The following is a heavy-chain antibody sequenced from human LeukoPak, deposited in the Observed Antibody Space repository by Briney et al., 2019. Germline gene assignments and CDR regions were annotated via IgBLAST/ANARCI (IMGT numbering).Heavy chain of an antibody. CDR2: INHSGST. D-gene: IGHD1-26*01. V-gene: IGHV4-34*01. CDR3: ARHARGKVTNSGSYRTNFDY. J-gene: IGHJ4*02. CDR1: GGSFSGYY. Sequence: SETLSLTCAVYGGSFSGYYWSWIRQPPGKGLEWIGEINHSGSTNYNPSLKSRVTISVDTSKNQFSLKLSSVTAADTAVYYCARHARGKVTNSGSYRTNFDYWGQGTLVTVSS.